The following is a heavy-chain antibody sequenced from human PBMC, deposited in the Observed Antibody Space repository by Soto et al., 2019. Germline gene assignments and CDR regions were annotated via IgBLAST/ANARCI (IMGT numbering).Heavy chain of an antibody. Sequence: PSETLSLTCAVSGGSISSGGYSWSWIRQPPGKGLEWIGYIYHSGSTYYNPSLKSRVTISIDRSKNQFSLKLSSVTAADTAMYYCAYKVANPWDGMDVWGQGTTVTVSS. CDR3: AYKVANPWDGMDV. CDR2: IYHSGST. CDR1: GGSISSGGYS. J-gene: IGHJ6*02. V-gene: IGHV4-30-2*01. D-gene: IGHD1-20*01.